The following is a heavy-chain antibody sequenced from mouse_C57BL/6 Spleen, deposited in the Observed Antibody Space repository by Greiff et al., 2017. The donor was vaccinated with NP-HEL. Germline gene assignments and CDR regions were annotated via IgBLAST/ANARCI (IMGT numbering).Heavy chain of an antibody. V-gene: IGHV1-74*01. D-gene: IGHD2-4*01. Sequence: VQLQQSGAELVKPGASVKVSCKASGYTFTSYWMHWVKQRPGQGLEWIGRIHPSDSDTNYNQKFKGKVTLTVDQSSSTACMQISSLTFEDSAVYYCAMEDYDSDAMDYWGQGTSVTVS. CDR1: GYTFTSYW. J-gene: IGHJ4*01. CDR3: AMEDYDSDAMDY. CDR2: IHPSDSDT.